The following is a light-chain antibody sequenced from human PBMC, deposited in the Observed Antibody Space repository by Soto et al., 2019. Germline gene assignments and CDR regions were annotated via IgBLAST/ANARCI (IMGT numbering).Light chain of an antibody. J-gene: IGKJ1*01. V-gene: IGKV1-5*03. CDR2: KAS. CDR3: QQYTSYSWT. Sequence: DSQMTPSPSTLSASVGDRVTITCRASQSISSWLAWYQQKPGKAPKLLVYKASSLESGVPSRFSGSGSGTAFTLTISSLQPDDFATYYCQQYTSYSWTFGQGTKVEIK. CDR1: QSISSW.